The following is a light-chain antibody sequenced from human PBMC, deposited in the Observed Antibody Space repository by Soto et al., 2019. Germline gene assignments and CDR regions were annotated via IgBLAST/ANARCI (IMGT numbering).Light chain of an antibody. Sequence: DIQMTQSPSSLSASVGDRVTITCRASQSISSYLNWYQQKPGKAPKLLIYAASSLQSGVPSRFSGSGSGPDLTLTISSLQPEEFATYYCQNSYSTPPWTFGQGTKVEIK. CDR1: QSISSY. CDR3: QNSYSTPPWT. V-gene: IGKV1-39*01. CDR2: AAS. J-gene: IGKJ1*01.